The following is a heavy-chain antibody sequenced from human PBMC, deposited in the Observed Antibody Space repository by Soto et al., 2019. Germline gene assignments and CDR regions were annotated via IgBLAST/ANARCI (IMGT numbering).Heavy chain of an antibody. V-gene: IGHV4-61*01. CDR2: VHRSVST. D-gene: IGHD3-3*01. CDR1: GDFVNSGNYY. CDR3: ARDNRAADFWRDKDYGLDV. J-gene: IGHJ6*02. Sequence: SETLSLTCTVSGDFVNSGNYYWTWMRQPPGKGLEWIGYVHRSVSTNYNPSLKTRVTIVLDTSKNRFPLRLESVTAADTGVYYCARDNRAADFWRDKDYGLDVWGQGTTVTVSS.